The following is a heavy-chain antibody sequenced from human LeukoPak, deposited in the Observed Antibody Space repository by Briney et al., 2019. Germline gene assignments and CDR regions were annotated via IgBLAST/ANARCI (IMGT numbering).Heavy chain of an antibody. D-gene: IGHD2/OR15-2a*01. V-gene: IGHV3-23*01. Sequence: GGFLRLSCAASGFMFSHYGMTWVRQAPGKGLEWVATISGFGTDYADSVKGRFTISRDNSKNTLYLQMNSLRGDDSGLYYCVAAGGNRSWSQGSPVTVSS. CDR3: VAAGGNRS. CDR1: GFMFSHYG. CDR2: ISGFGT. J-gene: IGHJ4*02.